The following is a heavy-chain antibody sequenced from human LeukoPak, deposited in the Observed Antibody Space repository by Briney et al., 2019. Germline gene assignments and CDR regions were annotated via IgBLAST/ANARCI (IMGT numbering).Heavy chain of an antibody. V-gene: IGHV3-48*01. D-gene: IGHD1-26*01. CDR1: GFTFSSDS. CDR2: ISSSSSTI. J-gene: IGHJ6*03. Sequence: GGSLRLSCAAPGFTFSSDSMNWVRQAPGKGLEWVSYISSSSSTISYAHSVKGLFTISRDNAKNSLYLQMNSLRAEDTAVYYCARDPYSGNYGNYYYYYMDVWGKGTTFSMSS. CDR3: ARDPYSGNYGNYYYYYMDV.